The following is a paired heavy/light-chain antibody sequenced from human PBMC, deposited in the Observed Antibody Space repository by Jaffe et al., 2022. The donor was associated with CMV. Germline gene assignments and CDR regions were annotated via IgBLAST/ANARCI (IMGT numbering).Light chain of an antibody. CDR2: GNS. Sequence: QSVLTQPPSVSGAPGQRVTISCTGSSSNIGAGYDVHWYQQLPGTAPKLLIYGNSNRPSGVPDRFSGSKSGTSASLAITGLQAEDEADYYCQSYDSSLAGVFGGGTKLTVL. CDR1: SSNIGAGYD. J-gene: IGLJ3*02. CDR3: QSYDSSLAGV. V-gene: IGLV1-40*01.
Heavy chain of an antibody. CDR3: AKGNVGPDYYDSSGSNWFDP. D-gene: IGHD3-22*01. CDR2: ISYDGSNK. CDR1: GFTFSSYG. Sequence: QVQLVESGGGVVQPGRSLRLSCAASGFTFSSYGMHWVRQAPGKGLEWVAVISYDGSNKYYADSVKGRFTISRDNSKNTLYLQMNSLRAEDTAVYYCAKGNVGPDYYDSSGSNWFDPWGQGTLVTVSS. J-gene: IGHJ5*02. V-gene: IGHV3-30*18.